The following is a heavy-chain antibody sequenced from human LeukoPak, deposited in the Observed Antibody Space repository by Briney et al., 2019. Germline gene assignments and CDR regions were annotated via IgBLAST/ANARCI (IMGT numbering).Heavy chain of an antibody. Sequence: GGSLRLSCAASGFIFSSYWMTWVRQAPGKGLEWVANIKYDGSDEYYADSVKGRFTISRDSTKNSLYLQMNSLRAEDTAMYYCVRDRGSGSSQTHEFFEHWGQGTLVTVSS. D-gene: IGHD1-26*01. CDR1: GFIFSSYW. CDR2: IKYDGSDE. V-gene: IGHV3-7*01. CDR3: VRDRGSGSSQTHEFFEH. J-gene: IGHJ1*01.